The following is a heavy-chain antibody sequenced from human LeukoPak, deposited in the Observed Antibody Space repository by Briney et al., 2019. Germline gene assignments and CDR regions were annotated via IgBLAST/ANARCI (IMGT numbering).Heavy chain of an antibody. J-gene: IGHJ3*02. D-gene: IGHD5-18*01. V-gene: IGHV4-39*01. Sequence: SETLSLTCTVSGGSISSSSYYWGWIRQPPGKGLEWIGSIYYSGSTYYNPSLKSRVTISVDTSKNQFSLKLSSVTAADTAVYYCARIVDVHSYGYDAFDIWGQGTMVTVSS. CDR2: IYYSGST. CDR3: ARIVDVHSYGYDAFDI. CDR1: GGSISSSSYY.